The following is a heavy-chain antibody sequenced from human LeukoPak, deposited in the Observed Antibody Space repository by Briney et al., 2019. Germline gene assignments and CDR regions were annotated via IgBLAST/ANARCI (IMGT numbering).Heavy chain of an antibody. V-gene: IGHV3-13*01. J-gene: IGHJ4*02. CDR3: ARGGIQVSGIDEFDY. CDR2: IGIRGDT. CDR1: GFNFIDYD. D-gene: IGHD6-19*01. Sequence: GGSLRLSCVASGFNFIDYDMHWVRQVLGKGLEGVSAIGIRGDTHYSGSVKGRFTISRENAESSLYLQMNSLRAEDTAVYYCARGGIQVSGIDEFDYWGQGTLVTVSS.